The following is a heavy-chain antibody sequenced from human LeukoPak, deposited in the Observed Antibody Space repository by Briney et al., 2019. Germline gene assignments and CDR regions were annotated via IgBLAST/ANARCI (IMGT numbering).Heavy chain of an antibody. D-gene: IGHD5-18*01. J-gene: IGHJ4*02. V-gene: IGHV3-23*01. CDR1: GFTFSSYA. CDR3: AREGYSYGNFDY. Sequence: PGGSLRLSCAASGFTFSSYAMSWVRQAPGKGLEWVSAISGSGGGTYNADSVKGRFSISRDNSKNTLYLQMNSLRAEDTAVYYCAREGYSYGNFDYWGQGTLVTVSS. CDR2: ISGSGGGT.